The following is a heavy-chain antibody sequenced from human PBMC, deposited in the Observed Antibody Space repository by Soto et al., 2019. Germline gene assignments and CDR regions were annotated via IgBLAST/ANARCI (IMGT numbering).Heavy chain of an antibody. J-gene: IGHJ4*02. CDR1: GFTFSRYG. Sequence: QVHLVESGGCVVQPGRSLRLSCAASGFTFSRYGMHWVRQAPGKGLEWVTLIWFDGSNNYYADSVKGRFTISKDNSNNMLYLQMNSLRADDTAIYYCAREGPAGDFDYWGQGTLVTVSS. CDR3: AREGPAGDFDY. CDR2: IWFDGSNN. V-gene: IGHV3-33*01.